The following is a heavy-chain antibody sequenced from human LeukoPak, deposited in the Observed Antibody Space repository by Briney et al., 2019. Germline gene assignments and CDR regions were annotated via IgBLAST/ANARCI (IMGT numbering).Heavy chain of an antibody. J-gene: IGHJ4*02. CDR2: IHYSGST. CDR3: ASTEWSYAR. V-gene: IGHV4-59*08. CDR1: GGSFSSYY. D-gene: IGHD1-26*01. Sequence: SETLSLTCTVSGGSFSSYYWSWMRQSPGKGLEWMGYIHYSGSTNYNPSLKSRVTISLDTSKNQFSLQLSSVTAADTAVYYCASTEWSYARWGQGTLVTVSS.